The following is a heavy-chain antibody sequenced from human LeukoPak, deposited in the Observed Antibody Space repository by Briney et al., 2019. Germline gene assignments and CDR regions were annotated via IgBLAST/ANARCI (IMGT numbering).Heavy chain of an antibody. CDR2: ISWNSGSI. Sequence: GRSLRLSCAASGFTFDDYAMHWVRQAPGKGVEGVSGISWNSGSIGYADSVKGRFTISRENAKNSLCLQMNSLRAEDAASYYCAKDRYYYDSSGYMDWGQGTLVTVSS. J-gene: IGHJ4*02. CDR3: AKDRYYYDSSGYMD. V-gene: IGHV3-9*01. CDR1: GFTFDDYA. D-gene: IGHD3-22*01.